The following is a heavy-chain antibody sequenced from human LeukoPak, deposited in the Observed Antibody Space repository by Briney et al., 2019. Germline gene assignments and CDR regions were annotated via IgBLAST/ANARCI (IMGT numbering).Heavy chain of an antibody. J-gene: IGHJ4*02. CDR1: SGSLRSYY. Sequence: SETVSLTCSVSSGSLRSYYWNWIRQPAGQGLEWVGRIYSTGSTNYNPSLKSRVTMSIDTSKKQFSLKVNSVTAADTAVYYCARDKGGSSSLDYWGQGTLVTVSS. V-gene: IGHV4-4*07. CDR3: ARDKGGSSSLDY. D-gene: IGHD6-13*01. CDR2: IYSTGST.